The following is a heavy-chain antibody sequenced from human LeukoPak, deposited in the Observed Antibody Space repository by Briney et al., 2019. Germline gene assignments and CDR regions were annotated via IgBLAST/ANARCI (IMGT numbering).Heavy chain of an antibody. D-gene: IGHD1-26*01. CDR3: SRESGPFCPFGY. J-gene: IGHJ4*02. CDR2: ISLAGQT. CDR1: GGSISGTNW. Sequence: SGTLSLTCGVSGGSISGTNWWSWVRQPPGQGLEWIGEISLAGQTNYTPSLNGRVTMSLDKSSNQLSLHLTSVTAADTATYFCSRESGPFCPFGYWGQGTLVIVSA. V-gene: IGHV4-4*02.